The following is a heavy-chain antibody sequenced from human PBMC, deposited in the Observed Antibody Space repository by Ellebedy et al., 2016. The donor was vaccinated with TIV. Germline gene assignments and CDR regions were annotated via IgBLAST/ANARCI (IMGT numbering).Heavy chain of an antibody. CDR2: IYYSGST. J-gene: IGHJ5*02. Sequence: SETLSLTXTVSGGSISSGSYYWSWIRQHPGKGLEWIGYIYYSGSTYSNPSLKSRVSISVDTSKNQFSLKLRFVTAADTAIYYCARAYYYGSGEPSWFDPWGPGTLVTVSS. V-gene: IGHV4-31*03. CDR3: ARAYYYGSGEPSWFDP. CDR1: GGSISSGSYY. D-gene: IGHD3-10*01.